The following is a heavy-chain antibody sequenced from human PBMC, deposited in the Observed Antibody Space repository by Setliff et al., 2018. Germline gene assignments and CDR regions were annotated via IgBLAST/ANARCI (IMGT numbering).Heavy chain of an antibody. CDR1: GGSFSGYH. Sequence: SETLSLTCAVYGGSFSGYHWSWIRQPPGKGLEWIGEINHSGSTNYNPSLKSRVTISVDTSKNQFSLKLSSVTAADTAVYYCARDRVTTLENYYYYYYMDVWAKGTTVTVSS. V-gene: IGHV4-34*01. CDR3: ARDRVTTLENYYYYYYMDV. D-gene: IGHD4-17*01. J-gene: IGHJ6*03. CDR2: INHSGST.